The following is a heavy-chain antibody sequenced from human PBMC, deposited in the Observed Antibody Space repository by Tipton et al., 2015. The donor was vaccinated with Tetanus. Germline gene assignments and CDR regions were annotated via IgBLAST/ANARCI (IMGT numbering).Heavy chain of an antibody. D-gene: IGHD4-17*01. CDR2: ISYDGSNK. CDR3: ARGYGDYENWGGDY. V-gene: IGHV3-30-3*01. Sequence: SLRLSCAASGFTFSSYAMHWVRQAPGKGLEWVAVISYDGSNKYYADSVKGRFTISRDNSKNTLYLQTNSLRAEDTAVYYCARGYGDYENWGGDYWGQGTLVTVSS. CDR1: GFTFSSYA. J-gene: IGHJ4*02.